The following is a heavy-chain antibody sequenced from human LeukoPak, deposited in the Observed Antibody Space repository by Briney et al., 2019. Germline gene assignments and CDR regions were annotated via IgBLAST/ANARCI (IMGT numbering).Heavy chain of an antibody. Sequence: ASVKVSCKASGYTFTSYGISWVRQAPGQGLEWVGWISAYNGNTNYAQKLQGRVTMTTDTSTRTTYMEMRSLRSNDTAVYFCARGSADAFDIWGQGTMVTVSS. V-gene: IGHV1-18*01. CDR3: ARGSADAFDI. CDR2: ISAYNGNT. J-gene: IGHJ3*02. CDR1: GYTFTSYG. D-gene: IGHD3-10*01.